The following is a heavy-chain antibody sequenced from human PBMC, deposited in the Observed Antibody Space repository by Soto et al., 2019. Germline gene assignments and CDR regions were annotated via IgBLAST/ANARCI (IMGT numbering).Heavy chain of an antibody. V-gene: IGHV3-53*01. CDR3: ARAGGSGSYLYYYGMDV. CDR2: IYSGGST. CDR1: GFTVSSNY. D-gene: IGHD3-10*01. J-gene: IGHJ6*02. Sequence: GGSLRLSCAASGFTVSSNYMSWVRQAPGKGLEWVSVIYSGGSTYYADSVKGRFTISRDNSKNTLYLQMNSLRAEDTAVYYCARAGGSGSYLYYYGMDVWGQGTTVTVSS.